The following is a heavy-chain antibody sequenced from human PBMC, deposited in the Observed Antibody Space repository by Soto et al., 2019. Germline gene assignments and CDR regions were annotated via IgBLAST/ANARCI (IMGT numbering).Heavy chain of an antibody. CDR1: GFTFTNYA. CDR2: ISASGGLK. V-gene: IGHV3-23*01. J-gene: IGHJ5*02. Sequence: SGGSLRLSCAASGFTFTNYAMTWVRQTPGKGLEWVSGISASGGLKYYADSVQGRFTVSRDNSKNILYLQMDNLRDEDTALYYCAREVGAPSGWLDPWGQGTQVTVSS. D-gene: IGHD1-26*01. CDR3: AREVGAPSGWLDP.